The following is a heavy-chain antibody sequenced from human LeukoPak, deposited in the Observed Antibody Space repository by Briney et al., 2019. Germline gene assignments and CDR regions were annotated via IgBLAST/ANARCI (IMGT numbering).Heavy chain of an antibody. D-gene: IGHD1-26*01. CDR2: IYYSGST. V-gene: IGHV4-59*01. Sequence: SETLSLTCTVSGGSISSYYWSWIRQPPGKGLEWIGYIYYSGSTNYNPSLKSRVTISVDTSKNQFSLKLSSVTAADTAVYYCASCGPNSGSYFWGQGTLVTVSS. CDR1: GGSISSYY. J-gene: IGHJ4*02. CDR3: ASCGPNSGSYF.